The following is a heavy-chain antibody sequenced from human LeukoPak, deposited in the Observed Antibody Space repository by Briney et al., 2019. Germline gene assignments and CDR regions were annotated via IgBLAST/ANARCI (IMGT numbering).Heavy chain of an antibody. CDR1: GFTFSRYW. D-gene: IGHD3-10*01. V-gene: IGHV3-7*01. J-gene: IGHJ4*02. Sequence: GGSLRLSCAASGFTFSRYWMSWVRQAPGKGLEWVVDINQAGSEKFYVDSVKGRFTISRDNAKISLYLQMNSLRAEDTAVYYCARVTPGGVGSFDYWGQGTLVTVSS. CDR3: ARVTPGGVGSFDY. CDR2: INQAGSEK.